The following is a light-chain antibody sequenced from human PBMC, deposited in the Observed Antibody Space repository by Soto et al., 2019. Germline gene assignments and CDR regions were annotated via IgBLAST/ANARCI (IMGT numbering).Light chain of an antibody. CDR2: TTS. V-gene: IGKV1-17*03. J-gene: IGKJ2*01. Sequence: DIQMTQSPSAMSASLGDRVTITCRASQGIKNYLAWFQQKPGKVPKCLIHTTSTLQSGAPSRFSGSGSGTEFTLTISSLQPEDFATYYCLQHNTYPHTFGQGTKLEL. CDR3: LQHNTYPHT. CDR1: QGIKNY.